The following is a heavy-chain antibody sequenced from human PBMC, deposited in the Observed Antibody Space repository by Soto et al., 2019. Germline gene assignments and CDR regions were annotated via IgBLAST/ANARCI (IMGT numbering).Heavy chain of an antibody. CDR1: GYTFTGYY. D-gene: IGHD5-12*01. Sequence: ASVKVSCKASGYTFTGYYMHWVRQAPGQGLEWMGWINPNSGGTNYAQKFQGWVTMTRDTSISTAYMELSRLRSDDTAVYYCARELHVATISYEYYYYGMDVWGQGTTVTVSS. CDR2: INPNSGGT. CDR3: ARELHVATISYEYYYYGMDV. V-gene: IGHV1-2*04. J-gene: IGHJ6*02.